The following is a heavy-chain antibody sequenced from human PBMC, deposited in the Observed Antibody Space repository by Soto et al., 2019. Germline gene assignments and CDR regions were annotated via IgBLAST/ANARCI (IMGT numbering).Heavy chain of an antibody. CDR2: ISSGSVYI. D-gene: IGHD1-1*01. CDR3: ARYDAFKAFDL. J-gene: IGHJ3*01. V-gene: IGHV3-21*01. CDR1: GSTFNSYS. Sequence: GGSLRLSCAASGSTFNSYSVNWVRQAPGKGLGWVASISSGSVYIDFADSVKGRFTISRDDVTNSVSLQMDSLRVEDTGIYYCARYDAFKAFDLWGQGTMVTVSS.